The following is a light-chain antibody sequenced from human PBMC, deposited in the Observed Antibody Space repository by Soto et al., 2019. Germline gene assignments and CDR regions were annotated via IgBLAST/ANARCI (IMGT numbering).Light chain of an antibody. Sequence: DIQLTQSPSFLSASVGDRVTITCRASQGSVSYLAWYQQKPGEAPKLLIYAASTLQSGVPLRFSGSGSGTSFTLTISSLQPEDFATYYCQQLLSYPITFGQGTRLEI. CDR3: QQLLSYPIT. CDR2: AAS. CDR1: QGSVSY. V-gene: IGKV1-9*01. J-gene: IGKJ5*01.